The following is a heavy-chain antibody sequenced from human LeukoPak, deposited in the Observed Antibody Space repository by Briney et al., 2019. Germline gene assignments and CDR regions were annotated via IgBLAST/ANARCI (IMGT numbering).Heavy chain of an antibody. CDR3: ARQSGRICSGCKGDDFDY. V-gene: IGHV3-66*04. Sequence: GGSLRLSCAASGFTVSSNYMSWVRQAPGKGLEWVSVIYSDGSTYYADSVKGRFTISRDNSKNTLYLQMNSLRAEDTAVYYCARQSGRICSGCKGDDFDYWGQGTLVTVSS. CDR1: GFTVSSNY. CDR2: IYSDGST. D-gene: IGHD2-15*01. J-gene: IGHJ4*02.